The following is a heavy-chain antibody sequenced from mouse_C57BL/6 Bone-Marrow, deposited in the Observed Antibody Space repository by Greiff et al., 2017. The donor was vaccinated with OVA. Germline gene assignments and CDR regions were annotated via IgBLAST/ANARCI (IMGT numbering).Heavy chain of an antibody. Sequence: QVTLKESGPGILQSSQTLSLTCSSSGFSLSTSGMGVSWIRQPSGKGLEWLAHIYWDDDKRYNPSLKSRLTISKDTSRNQVFLKITSVDTADTATDYCAFYYDYDGWFAYWGQGTLVTVSA. D-gene: IGHD2-4*01. CDR3: AFYYDYDGWFAY. V-gene: IGHV8-12*01. CDR2: IYWDDDK. CDR1: GFSLSTSGMG. J-gene: IGHJ3*01.